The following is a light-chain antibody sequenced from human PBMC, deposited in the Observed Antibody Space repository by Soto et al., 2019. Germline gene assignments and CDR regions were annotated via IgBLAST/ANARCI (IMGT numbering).Light chain of an antibody. CDR2: DVN. CDR1: SSDVANYKY. V-gene: IGLV2-11*01. CDR3: CSYAGTYTRV. J-gene: IGLJ1*01. Sequence: QSVLTQPRSVSGSPGQSVTMSCTRTSSDVANYKYVSWYQQHPGKAPKLMIYDVNKRPSGVPYRFSGSKSGNTASLTISGLQAEGEADYHCCSYAGTYTRVFGTGTKGTVL.